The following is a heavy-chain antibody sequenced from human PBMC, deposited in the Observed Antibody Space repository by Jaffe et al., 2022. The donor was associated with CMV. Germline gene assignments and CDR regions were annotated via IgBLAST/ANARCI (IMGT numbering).Heavy chain of an antibody. V-gene: IGHV3-11*01. CDR1: GFTFSDYY. CDR2: ISSSGSTI. Sequence: QVQLVESGGGLVKPGGSLRLSCAASGFTFSDYYMSWIRQAPGKGLEWVSYISSSGSTIYYADSVKGRFTISRDNAKNSLYLQMNSLRAEDTAVYYCARGADDRYFDWLPYYYYYGMDVWGQGTTVTVSS. CDR3: ARGADDRYFDWLPYYYYYGMDV. D-gene: IGHD3-9*01. J-gene: IGHJ6*02.